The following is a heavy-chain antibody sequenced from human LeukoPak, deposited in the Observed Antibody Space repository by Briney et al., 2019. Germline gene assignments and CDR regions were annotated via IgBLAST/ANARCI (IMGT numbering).Heavy chain of an antibody. CDR1: GGSITGYY. CDR3: ATGRDADSARGYYDMDV. CDR2: IYSGGST. J-gene: IGHJ6*02. Sequence: SETLSLTCTVSGGSITGYYWTWIRQPAGKGLEWIGRIYSGGSTNYNPPHKSRVTMSVDTSKNQFSLKLSSVTAADTAVYYCATGRDADSARGYYDMDVWGQGTTVTVSS. D-gene: IGHD5-24*01. V-gene: IGHV4-4*07.